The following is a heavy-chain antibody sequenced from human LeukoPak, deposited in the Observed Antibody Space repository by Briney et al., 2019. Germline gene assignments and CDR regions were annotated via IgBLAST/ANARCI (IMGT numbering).Heavy chain of an antibody. J-gene: IGHJ6*02. CDR3: AKDFGTAYYYGMDV. D-gene: IGHD2-8*02. V-gene: IGHV3-23*01. CDR2: ISGSGGST. CDR1: GFTFSSYS. Sequence: GGSLRLSCAASGFTFSSYSMNWVRQAPGKGLEWVSAISGSGGSTYYADSVKGRFTISRDNSKNTLYLQMNSLRADATAVYYCAKDFGTAYYYGMDVWGQGTTVTVSS.